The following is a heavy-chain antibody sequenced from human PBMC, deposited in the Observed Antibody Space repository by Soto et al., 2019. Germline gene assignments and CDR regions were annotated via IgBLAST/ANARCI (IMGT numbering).Heavy chain of an antibody. Sequence: QVQLQESGPGLVKPSETLSLTCTVSCGSISSYYWSWIRQPPGKGLEWIGYIYYSGSTNYNPSLKSRVTISVDTSKNHVSLKLSSVTAADTAVYYCASGGPDWFDPWGQGTLVTVSS. V-gene: IGHV4-59*01. J-gene: IGHJ5*02. D-gene: IGHD3-16*01. CDR1: CGSISSYY. CDR2: IYYSGST. CDR3: ASGGPDWFDP.